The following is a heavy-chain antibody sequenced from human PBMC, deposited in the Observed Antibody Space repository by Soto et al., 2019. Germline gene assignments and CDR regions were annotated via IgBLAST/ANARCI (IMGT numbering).Heavy chain of an antibody. CDR1: GGSISGYY. V-gene: IGHV4-34*01. Sequence: SETLSLTCAVYGGSISGYYWSWIRQPPGKGLEWIGEINHSGSTNYNPSLKSRVTISVDTSKNQFSLKLSSVTAADTAVYYCAREERIVATIEGFYYYYYGMDVWGQGTTVTVAS. CDR2: INHSGST. J-gene: IGHJ6*02. CDR3: AREERIVATIEGFYYYYYGMDV. D-gene: IGHD5-12*01.